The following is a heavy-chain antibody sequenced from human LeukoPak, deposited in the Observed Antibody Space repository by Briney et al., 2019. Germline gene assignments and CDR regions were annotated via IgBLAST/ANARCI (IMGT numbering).Heavy chain of an antibody. V-gene: IGHV3-7*01. J-gene: IGHJ3*02. CDR1: GFAFSSYW. Sequence: PGGSLRLSCAASGFAFSSYWMSWVRQAPGKGLEWVANIKRDGSEKYYVDSVKGRFTISRDNAKNSLYLQMNSLRAEDTAVYYCARDRIRQFPGGAFDIWGQGTMVTVSS. CDR2: IKRDGSEK. D-gene: IGHD3-10*01. CDR3: ARDRIRQFPGGAFDI.